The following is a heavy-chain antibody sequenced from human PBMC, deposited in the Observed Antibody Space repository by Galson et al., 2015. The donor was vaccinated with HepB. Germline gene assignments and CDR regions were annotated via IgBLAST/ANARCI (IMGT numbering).Heavy chain of an antibody. CDR1: GFTFSSYG. Sequence: SLRLSCAASGFTFSSYGMHWVRQAPGKGLEWVAVISYDGSNKYYADSVKGRFTISRDNSKNTLYLQMNSLRAEDTAVYYCAKPPIFQDYWYFDLWGRGTLVTVSS. D-gene: IGHD3-3*01. V-gene: IGHV3-30*18. J-gene: IGHJ2*01. CDR2: ISYDGSNK. CDR3: AKPPIFQDYWYFDL.